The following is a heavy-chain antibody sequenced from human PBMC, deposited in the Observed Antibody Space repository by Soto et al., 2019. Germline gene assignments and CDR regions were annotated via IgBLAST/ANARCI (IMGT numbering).Heavy chain of an antibody. Sequence: XETRSLTCAADGWSFNGYCWSWIRQPPGKGLEWIGEINHSGSTNYNPSLKSRVTISVDTSKNQFSLKLSSVTAADTAVYYCARGKPSGGDYVLGVRPPLQRASRGMDVWGQGSTVTVSS. D-gene: IGHD4-17*01. CDR2: INHSGST. J-gene: IGHJ6*02. CDR1: GWSFNGYC. CDR3: ARGKPSGGDYVLGVRPPLQRASRGMDV. V-gene: IGHV4-34*01.